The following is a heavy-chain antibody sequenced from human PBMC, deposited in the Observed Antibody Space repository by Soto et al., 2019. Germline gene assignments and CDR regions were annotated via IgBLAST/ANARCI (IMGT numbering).Heavy chain of an antibody. CDR3: AKGGYSGYELFDY. V-gene: IGHV3-23*01. CDR1: GFTFSSYA. Sequence: GGSLRLSCASAGFTFSSYAMSLVRQAPGKGLEWVSGISGSAGSTYYADSVKGRFTISRDNSKNTLYLQMDSLRAEDTAVYYCAKGGYSGYELFDYWGQGTLVTVSS. J-gene: IGHJ4*02. D-gene: IGHD5-12*01. CDR2: ISGSAGST.